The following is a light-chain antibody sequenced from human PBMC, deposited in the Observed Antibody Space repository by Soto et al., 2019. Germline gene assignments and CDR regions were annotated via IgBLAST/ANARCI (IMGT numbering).Light chain of an antibody. CDR2: EVS. CDR3: SSYAGNNKLV. Sequence: QSALTQPPSASGSPGQSFTISCTGNSSYVAGYNYVSWYQQHPGKAPKLMIYEVSKRPSGVPDRFSGSKSGNTASLTVSGLQADDESDYYCSSYAGNNKLVFGVGTPLTVL. CDR1: SSYVAGYNY. J-gene: IGLJ2*01. V-gene: IGLV2-8*01.